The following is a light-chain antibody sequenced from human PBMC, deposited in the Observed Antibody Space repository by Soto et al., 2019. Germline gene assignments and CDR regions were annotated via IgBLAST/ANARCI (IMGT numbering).Light chain of an antibody. J-gene: IGKJ5*01. CDR3: QQRSHWPPIT. CDR1: QSVSSY. V-gene: IGKV3-11*01. CDR2: DAS. Sequence: EIVLTQSPATLSLSPGERATLSCRASQSVSSYLAWYQQKPGQAPRLLIYDASNRATGIPARFSGSGSGTDFPLATSSLEPEDFAVYYCQQRSHWPPITFGQGTRLEIK.